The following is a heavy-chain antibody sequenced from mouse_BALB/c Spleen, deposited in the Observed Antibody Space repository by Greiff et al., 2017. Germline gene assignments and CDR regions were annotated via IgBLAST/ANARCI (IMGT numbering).Heavy chain of an antibody. V-gene: IGHV1S29*02. J-gene: IGHJ1*01. D-gene: IGHD4-1*01. CDR3: ARGLTGTYFDV. Sequence: EVQGVESGPELVKPGASVKISCKASGYTFTDYNMHWVKQSHGKSLEWIGYIYPYNGGTGYNQKFKSKATLTVDNSSSTAYMELRSLTSEDSAVYYCARGLTGTYFDVWGAGTTVTVSS. CDR2: IYPYNGGT. CDR1: GYTFTDYN.